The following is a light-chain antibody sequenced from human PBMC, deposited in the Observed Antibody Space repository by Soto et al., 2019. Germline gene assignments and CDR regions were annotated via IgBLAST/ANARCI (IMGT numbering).Light chain of an antibody. CDR2: AAS. CDR1: QSLSRY. V-gene: IGKV1-39*01. Sequence: DIQMTQSPSSLSASVGDRVTITCRASQSLSRYLNWYQQRPGKGPKLLIYAASNLQSGVPSRFSGSGSGTDFTLTITSLQPEDFATYYCLPSYSLPRTFGQGTKVEIK. CDR3: LPSYSLPRT. J-gene: IGKJ1*01.